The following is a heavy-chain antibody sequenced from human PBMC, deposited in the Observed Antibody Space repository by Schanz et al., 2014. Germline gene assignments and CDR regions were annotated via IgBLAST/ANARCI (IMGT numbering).Heavy chain of an antibody. CDR2: ITAYNGDT. CDR1: GYTFSDYG. CDR3: ARGFDFWDR. D-gene: IGHD3-3*01. Sequence: QVQLVQSGDEVKKPGASVKVSCKTSGYTFSDYGITWVRQAPGQGLEWMGWITAYNGDTNYALKLQGRVTMTTDTSTGTAYMELRSLRSDDTAVYYCARGFDFWDRWGQGTLVIVSS. V-gene: IGHV1-18*01. J-gene: IGHJ4*02.